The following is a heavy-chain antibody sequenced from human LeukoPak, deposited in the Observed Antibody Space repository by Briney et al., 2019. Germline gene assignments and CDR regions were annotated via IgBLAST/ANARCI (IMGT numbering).Heavy chain of an antibody. V-gene: IGHV4-4*02. Sequence: SETLSLTCAVSGGSISSSNWWSWVRQPPGKGLEWIGEIYHSGGTNYNPSLKSRVTISVDKSKNQFSLKLSSVTAADTAVYYCARSITMVRGVIDWFDPWGQGTLVTVSS. CDR1: GGSISSSNW. D-gene: IGHD3-10*01. CDR3: ARSITMVRGVIDWFDP. J-gene: IGHJ5*02. CDR2: IYHSGGT.